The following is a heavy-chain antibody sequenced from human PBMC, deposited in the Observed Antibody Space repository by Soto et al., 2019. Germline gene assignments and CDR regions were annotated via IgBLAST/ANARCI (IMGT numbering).Heavy chain of an antibody. V-gene: IGHV3-23*01. CDR3: ANMGISTPYAFDI. D-gene: IGHD1-20*01. CDR2: ISGSGGST. Sequence: EVQLLESGGGLVQPGGSLSLSCAASGFTFSSYAMSWVLRAPGKGLEWVSAISGSGGSTYYADSVKGRFTISRDNSKNTLYLQMNSLRAEDTAVYYCANMGISTPYAFDIWGQGTMVTVSS. J-gene: IGHJ3*02. CDR1: GFTFSSYA.